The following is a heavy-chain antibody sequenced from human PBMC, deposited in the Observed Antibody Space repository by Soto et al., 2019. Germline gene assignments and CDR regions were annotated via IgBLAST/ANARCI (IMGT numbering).Heavy chain of an antibody. CDR2: IYPGDSDT. CDR1: GYIITRYW. J-gene: IGHJ6*01. CDR3: ARLAGIAAAYGMDV. D-gene: IGHD6-13*01. Sequence: PGGSLKVSCKGAGYIITRYWIGWVRQKLGKGLEWMGIIYPGDSDTRYSPSFQGQVTISADKSISTAYLQWSSLNASDTAMYYWARLAGIAAAYGMDVWRQGTTVSV. V-gene: IGHV5-51*01.